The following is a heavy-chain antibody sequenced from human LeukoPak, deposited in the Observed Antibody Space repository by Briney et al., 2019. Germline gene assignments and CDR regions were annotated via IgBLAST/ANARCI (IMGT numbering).Heavy chain of an antibody. Sequence: ASVKVSCKATGYTFTSYDINWVRQATGQGLEWMGWMNPNSGNTGYAQKFQGRVTMTRDTSTSTVYMELSSLRSEDTAVYYCARPGVYYFDYWGQGTLVTVSS. CDR3: ARPGVYYFDY. CDR1: GYTFTSYD. D-gene: IGHD1-14*01. CDR2: MNPNSGNT. V-gene: IGHV1-8*02. J-gene: IGHJ4*02.